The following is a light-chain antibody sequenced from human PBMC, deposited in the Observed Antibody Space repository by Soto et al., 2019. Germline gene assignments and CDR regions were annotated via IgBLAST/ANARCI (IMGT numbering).Light chain of an antibody. J-gene: IGKJ3*01. CDR1: QGIRSH. CDR3: QQLNDFPFT. V-gene: IGKV1-9*01. Sequence: DIQLTQSPSFLSASIGDRVTITCRASQGIRSHLAWYQQKPGQAPKLLIYGASTLLSGVPSRFSGSGSWTAFTLTISSLQPDDSATYYCQQLNDFPFTFGPGTKVDIK. CDR2: GAS.